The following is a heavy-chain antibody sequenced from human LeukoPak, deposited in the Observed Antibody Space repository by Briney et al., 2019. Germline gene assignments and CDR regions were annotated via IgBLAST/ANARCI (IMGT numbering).Heavy chain of an antibody. CDR1: GYTFTSYD. CDR2: MNPNSGNT. Sequence: ASVKVSCKASGYTFTSYDINWVRQATGQGLEWMGWMNPNSGNTGYAQKFQGRVTITRNTSISTAYMELSSLRSEDTAVYYCARGVGYYDFWSGYYRAPGWFDPWGQGTLVTVSS. V-gene: IGHV1-8*03. J-gene: IGHJ5*02. CDR3: ARGVGYYDFWSGYYRAPGWFDP. D-gene: IGHD3-3*01.